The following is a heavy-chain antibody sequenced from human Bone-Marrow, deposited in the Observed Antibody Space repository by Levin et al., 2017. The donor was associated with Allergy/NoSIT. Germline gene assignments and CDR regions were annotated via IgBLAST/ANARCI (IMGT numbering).Heavy chain of an antibody. Sequence: SETLSLTCVVSGTSISSGYSWDWIRQSPGRGLAFIGSVSHGGDTYYNPSLNSRVTISVDTSKNHFFLNLKSVTAADTATYYCARRVDDDYTGSAWFDPWGQGTLVTGSS. V-gene: IGHV4-38-2*01. D-gene: IGHD4-11*01. CDR2: VSHGGDT. CDR1: GTSISSGYS. J-gene: IGHJ5*02. CDR3: ARRVDDDYTGSAWFDP.